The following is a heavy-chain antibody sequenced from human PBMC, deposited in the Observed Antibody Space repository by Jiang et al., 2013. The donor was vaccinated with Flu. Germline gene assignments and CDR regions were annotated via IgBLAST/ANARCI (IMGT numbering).Heavy chain of an antibody. CDR2: ISGSGGST. D-gene: IGHD3-10*01. CDR1: RFTFSSYA. CDR3: AKDRYTMGPKYYFDY. Sequence: VQLVESGGGLVQPGGSLRLSCAASRFTFSSYAMSWVRQAPGKGLEWVSAISGSGGSTYYADSVKGRFTISRDNSKNTLYLQVNSLRAEDTAVYYCAKDRYTMGPKYYFDYWARAPCSPSPQ. J-gene: IGHJ4*02. V-gene: IGHV3-23*04.